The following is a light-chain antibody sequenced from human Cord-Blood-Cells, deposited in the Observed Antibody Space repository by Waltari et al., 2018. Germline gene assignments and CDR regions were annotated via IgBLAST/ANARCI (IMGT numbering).Light chain of an antibody. V-gene: IGLV2-23*01. Sequence: QSALTQPASVSGSPGQSITISCTGTSSDVGSYNLVSWYQQHPGKAPKLMIYEGSKRPSGFSNRFSGSKSGNTASLKISGLQAEDEADYYCCSYAGSSTVVFGGGTKLTVL. CDR1: SSDVGSYNL. CDR3: CSYAGSSTVV. CDR2: EGS. J-gene: IGLJ2*01.